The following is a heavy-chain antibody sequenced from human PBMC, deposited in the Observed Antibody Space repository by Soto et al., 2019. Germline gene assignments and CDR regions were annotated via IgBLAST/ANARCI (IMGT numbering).Heavy chain of an antibody. CDR1: GFTFSSYS. CDR2: ISSSSSYI. Sequence: GGSLRLSCAASGFTFSSYSMNWVHQAPGKGLEWVSSISSSSSYIYYAASVKGRFTISRDNAKNSLYLQMNSLRAEDTAVYYCARSCSSTSCYWEYWGQGTLVTVSS. D-gene: IGHD2-2*01. CDR3: ARSCSSTSCYWEY. J-gene: IGHJ4*02. V-gene: IGHV3-21*01.